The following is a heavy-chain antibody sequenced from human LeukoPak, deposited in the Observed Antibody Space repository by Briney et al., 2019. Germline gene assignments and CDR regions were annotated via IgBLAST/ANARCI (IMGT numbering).Heavy chain of an antibody. CDR2: IIPIFGTA. CDR1: GGTFSSYA. D-gene: IGHD3-22*01. CDR3: AREGDYYDSSGYPPFDP. V-gene: IGHV1-69*01. J-gene: IGHJ5*02. Sequence: GSSVKVSCKASGGTFSSYAICWVRQAPGQGLEWMGGIIPIFGTANYAQKFQGRVTITADESTSKAYMELSSLRSEDTAVYYCAREGDYYDSSGYPPFDPWGQGTLVTVSS.